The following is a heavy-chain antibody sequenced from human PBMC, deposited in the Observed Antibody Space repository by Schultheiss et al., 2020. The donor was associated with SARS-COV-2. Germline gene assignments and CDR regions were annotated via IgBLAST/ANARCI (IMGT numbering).Heavy chain of an antibody. CDR2: ISGSGGST. Sequence: GGSLRLSCAASGFIFSRYAMTWVRQAPGKGLEWVSAISGSGGSTYYADSVKGRFTISRHNSKNTLYLQMNSLRAEDTAVYYCARDYRDLWYFDLWGRGTLVTVSS. J-gene: IGHJ2*01. D-gene: IGHD1-26*01. V-gene: IGHV3-23*01. CDR3: ARDYRDLWYFDL. CDR1: GFIFSRYA.